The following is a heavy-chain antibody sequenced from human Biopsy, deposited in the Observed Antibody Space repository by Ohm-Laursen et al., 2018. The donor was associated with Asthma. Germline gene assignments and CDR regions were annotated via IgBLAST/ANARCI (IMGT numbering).Heavy chain of an antibody. J-gene: IGHJ6*02. Sequence: SVKVSCKASGDSFSNYAISWVRQAPGQGLEWMGGLIPVLGTPDHAQMFEGRVTTTADESTSTAYMELSSLSSEDTAVYYCARGYSGSDRIVYYYSGLEAWGQGTTVTVSS. V-gene: IGHV1-69*13. CDR3: ARGYSGSDRIVYYYSGLEA. CDR2: LIPVLGTP. D-gene: IGHD5-12*01. CDR1: GDSFSNYA.